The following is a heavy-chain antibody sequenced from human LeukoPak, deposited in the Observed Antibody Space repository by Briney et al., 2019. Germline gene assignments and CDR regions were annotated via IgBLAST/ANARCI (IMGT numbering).Heavy chain of an antibody. Sequence: ASVKVSCKASGYTFTRDTVHWVCQAPGQRPEWMGWINAGNGNTKYSQKFQGRVTITRDTSASTAYMELSSLRSEDTAVYYCARDDYYYFDYWGQGTPVTVSS. J-gene: IGHJ4*02. D-gene: IGHD4/OR15-4a*01. CDR2: INAGNGNT. V-gene: IGHV1-3*01. CDR3: ARDDYYYFDY. CDR1: GYTFTRDT.